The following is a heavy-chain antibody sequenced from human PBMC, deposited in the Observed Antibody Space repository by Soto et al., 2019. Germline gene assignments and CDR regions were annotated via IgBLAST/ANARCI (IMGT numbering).Heavy chain of an antibody. CDR3: AREVKWSGYFDY. J-gene: IGHJ4*02. D-gene: IGHD2-15*01. CDR2: VYYTGST. Sequence: QVQLQESGPGLVKPSETLSLTCTVSGGSISNYYWSWIRQSPGKGLEWIGYVYYTGSTDYNPSLESRVTISVDTSKNQFSLKLNSVTAADTAVYYCAREVKWSGYFDYWGQGTLATVSS. V-gene: IGHV4-59*01. CDR1: GGSISNYY.